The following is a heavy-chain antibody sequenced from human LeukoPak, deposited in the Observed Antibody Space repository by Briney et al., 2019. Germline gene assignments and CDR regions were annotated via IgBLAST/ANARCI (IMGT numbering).Heavy chain of an antibody. CDR3: GIAPGTHRGFDP. V-gene: IGHV4-34*01. CDR2: INHSGST. Sequence: SETLSLTCSVYGWSFSGYYWRWLRQPPGKGLEWIGEINHSGSTNYNPSLKSRVTISVDTSKNQFSQQLSSVTAADTAVYYCGIAPGTHRGFDPWGQGTLVTVSS. J-gene: IGHJ5*02. CDR1: GWSFSGYY. D-gene: IGHD1-1*01.